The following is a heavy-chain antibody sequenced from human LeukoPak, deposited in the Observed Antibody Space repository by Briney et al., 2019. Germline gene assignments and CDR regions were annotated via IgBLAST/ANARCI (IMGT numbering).Heavy chain of an antibody. CDR2: INPSGGST. J-gene: IGHJ4*02. CDR1: GYTFTSYY. V-gene: IGHV1-46*01. CDR3: ATDFRLLRLGIH. D-gene: IGHD3-16*01. Sequence: GASVKVSCKASGYTFTSYYMHWVRQAPGQGLEWMGIINPSGGSTSYAQKFQGRVTMTRDTSTSTVYMELSSLRSEDTAVYYYATDFRLLRLGIHWGQGTLVTVSS.